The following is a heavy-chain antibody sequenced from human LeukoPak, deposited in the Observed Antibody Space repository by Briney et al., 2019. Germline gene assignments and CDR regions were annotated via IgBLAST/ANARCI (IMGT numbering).Heavy chain of an antibody. D-gene: IGHD4-17*01. J-gene: IGHJ4*02. Sequence: GGSLKLSCAASGFTFSSYWMSWVRQAPGKGLEWVANIKQDGSEKYYVDSVKGRFTISRDNAKNSLYLQMNSLRAEDTAVYYCARGIDDYGVKFDYWGQGTLVTVSS. CDR1: GFTFSSYW. CDR3: ARGIDDYGVKFDY. V-gene: IGHV3-7*01. CDR2: IKQDGSEK.